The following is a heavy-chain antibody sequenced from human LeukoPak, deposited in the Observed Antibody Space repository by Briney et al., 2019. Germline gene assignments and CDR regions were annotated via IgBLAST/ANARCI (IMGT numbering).Heavy chain of an antibody. CDR1: GLTFSSYW. J-gene: IGHJ4*02. CDR2: IKEDGSEK. V-gene: IGHV3-7*03. Sequence: TGGSLRLSCAASGLTFSSYWMSWVRQAPGKGLEWVAKIKEDGSEKHYVDSVKGRFTISRDNAKNSLYLQMNSLRAEDTAMYYCARNLPGFDYWDQGTLVSVSS. CDR3: ARNLPGFDY.